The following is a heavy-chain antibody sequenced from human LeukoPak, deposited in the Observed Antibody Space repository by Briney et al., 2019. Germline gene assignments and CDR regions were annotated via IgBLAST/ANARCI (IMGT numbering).Heavy chain of an antibody. J-gene: IGHJ4*02. CDR1: GGTFSSYA. D-gene: IGHD3-22*01. V-gene: IGHV1-69*04. Sequence: SVKVSCKASGGTFSSYAISWVRQAPGQGLEWMGRIIPIFGIANYAQKFQGRVTITADKSTSTAYMELSSLRSEDTAVYYCARDAGLEYYYDSSGYYRLDYWGQGTLVTVSS. CDR3: ARDAGLEYYYDSSGYYRLDY. CDR2: IIPIFGIA.